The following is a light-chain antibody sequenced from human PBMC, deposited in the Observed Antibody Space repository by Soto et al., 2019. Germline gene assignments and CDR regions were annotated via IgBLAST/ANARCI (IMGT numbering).Light chain of an antibody. CDR3: GTWDSSLIWV. Sequence: QSVLTQPPSVSAAPGQKVTISCSGSSSNIGSNYVSWYQQVPGTAPKLLIYENNKRPSGIPDRFSGSMSGTSATLAIAGLQTGDEADYYCGTWDSSLIWVFGGGTKLTVL. CDR2: ENN. J-gene: IGLJ3*02. V-gene: IGLV1-51*02. CDR1: SSNIGSNY.